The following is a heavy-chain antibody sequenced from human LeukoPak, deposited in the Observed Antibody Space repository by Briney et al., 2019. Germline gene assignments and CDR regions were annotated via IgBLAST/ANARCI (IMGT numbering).Heavy chain of an antibody. J-gene: IGHJ4*02. CDR1: GFTFSSYS. V-gene: IGHV3-21*01. CDR3: AREIAAAEPDY. Sequence: GGSLRLSCAASGFTFSSYSMNWVRQAPGKGLEWASSISSSSSYIYYADSVKGRFTISRDNAKNSLYLQMNSLRAEDTAVYYCAREIAAAEPDYWGQGTLVTVSS. D-gene: IGHD6-13*01. CDR2: ISSSSSYI.